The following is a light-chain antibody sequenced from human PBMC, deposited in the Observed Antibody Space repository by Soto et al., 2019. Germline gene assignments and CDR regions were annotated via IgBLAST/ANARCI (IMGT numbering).Light chain of an antibody. J-gene: IGKJ2*01. CDR3: QQYGSTSGNT. V-gene: IGKV3-20*01. CDR2: GAS. Sequence: EIVLTQSPGTLSLSPGERATLSCRASQSVSSSYLAWYQQKPGQAPRLLIYGASGRATGIPDRFSGSGSGTDFTLTISRLEPEDFAVYYCQQYGSTSGNTFGQGTKLEIK. CDR1: QSVSSSY.